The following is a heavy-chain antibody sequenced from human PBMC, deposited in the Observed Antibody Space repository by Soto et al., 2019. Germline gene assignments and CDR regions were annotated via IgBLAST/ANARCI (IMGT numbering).Heavy chain of an antibody. CDR3: ASFSGGNGFDY. D-gene: IGHD2-15*01. CDR2: IYYSGST. V-gene: IGHV4-39*07. J-gene: IGHJ4*02. CDR1: GGSISSSSYY. Sequence: PSETLSLTCTVSGGSISSSSYYWGWIRQPPGKGLEWIGSIYYSGSTYYNPSLKSRVTISVDTSKNQFSLKLSSVTAADTAVYYCASFSGGNGFDYWGQGTLVTVSS.